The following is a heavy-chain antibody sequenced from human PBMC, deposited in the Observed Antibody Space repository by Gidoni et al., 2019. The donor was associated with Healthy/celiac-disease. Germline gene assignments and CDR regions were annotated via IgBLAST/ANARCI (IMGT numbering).Heavy chain of an antibody. J-gene: IGHJ6*02. D-gene: IGHD6-19*01. CDR1: GGSFSGYY. CDR2: INHSGST. Sequence: QVQLQQWGAGLLKPSETLSLTCAVYGGSFSGYYWSWIRQPPGKGLAWIGEINHSGSTNYNPSLKSRVTISVDTSKNQCSLKLSSVTAADTAVYYCARAAPYSSGWYVGYYYYGMDVWGQGTTVTVSS. V-gene: IGHV4-34*01. CDR3: ARAAPYSSGWYVGYYYYGMDV.